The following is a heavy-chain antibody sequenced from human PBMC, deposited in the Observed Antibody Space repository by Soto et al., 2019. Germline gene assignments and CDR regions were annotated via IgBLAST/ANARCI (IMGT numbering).Heavy chain of an antibody. V-gene: IGHV4-34*02. CDR1: GGSFTDYY. CDR2: INHSGFT. D-gene: IGHD2-2*01. CDR3: VRAPAFMSRVAFDI. J-gene: IGHJ3*02. Sequence: QVQLQQRGEGLLKPSETLSLTCAVLGGSFTDYYWTWIRQPPGKGLDWIGEINHSGFTSYNPSLKRRLTLSVDTSTKEFSLKLNSVTAADTAAYHCVRAPAFMSRVAFDIWGQGTMVTVSP.